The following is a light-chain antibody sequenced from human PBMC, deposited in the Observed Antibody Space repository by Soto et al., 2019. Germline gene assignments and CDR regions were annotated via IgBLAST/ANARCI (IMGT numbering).Light chain of an antibody. Sequence: QSVLTQSPSASASLGASVKLTCTLSSGHSSYAIAWHQQQPDKGPRYLMKVNSDGSHSKGDGIPDRFSGSSSGAERYLTISSLQSEDEADYYCQTWGTGIRIFGGGTKLTVL. CDR2: VNSDGSH. V-gene: IGLV4-69*01. CDR1: SGHSSYA. J-gene: IGLJ2*01. CDR3: QTWGTGIRI.